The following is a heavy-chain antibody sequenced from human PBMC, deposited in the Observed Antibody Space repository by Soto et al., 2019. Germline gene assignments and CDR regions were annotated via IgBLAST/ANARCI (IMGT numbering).Heavy chain of an antibody. CDR3: ARDVTLGVVISPDY. CDR2: ISSSSSYI. CDR1: GFTFSSYS. V-gene: IGHV3-21*01. J-gene: IGHJ4*02. Sequence: GGSLRLSCAASGFTFSSYSMNWVRQAPGKGLEWVSSISSSSSYIYYADSVKGRFTISRDNAKNSLYLQMNSLRAEDTAVYYCARDVTLGVVISPDYWGQGTLVTVSS. D-gene: IGHD3-3*01.